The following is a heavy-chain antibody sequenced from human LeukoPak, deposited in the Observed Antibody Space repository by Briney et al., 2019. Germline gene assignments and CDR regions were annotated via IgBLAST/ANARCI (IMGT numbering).Heavy chain of an antibody. D-gene: IGHD6-19*01. Sequence: SETLSLTRTVSGGSIINHYWSWLRQPAGKGLEWIGRIYSSGSANYSPSLKSRVSMSIDTSNNHFSLNLTSVTAADTALYFCARDVRYASGWSTPESWGQGTLVTVSS. CDR2: IYSSGSA. CDR1: GGSIINHY. J-gene: IGHJ5*02. V-gene: IGHV4-4*07. CDR3: ARDVRYASGWSTPES.